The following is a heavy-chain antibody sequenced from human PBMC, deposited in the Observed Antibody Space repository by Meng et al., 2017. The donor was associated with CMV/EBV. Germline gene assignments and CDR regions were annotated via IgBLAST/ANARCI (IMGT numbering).Heavy chain of an antibody. CDR3: ARDIGGRRIAARPDY. J-gene: IGHJ4*02. V-gene: IGHV4-39*07. Sequence: SETLSLTCTVSGGSIYSSTFYWGWIRQPPGKGLEWIGNIYFGGNTYYNPSLKSRVTISIDTSKNQFSLRLSSVTAADTAVYYCARDIGGRRIAARPDYWGQGTLVTVSS. CDR2: IYFGGNT. CDR1: GGSIYSSTFY. D-gene: IGHD6-6*01.